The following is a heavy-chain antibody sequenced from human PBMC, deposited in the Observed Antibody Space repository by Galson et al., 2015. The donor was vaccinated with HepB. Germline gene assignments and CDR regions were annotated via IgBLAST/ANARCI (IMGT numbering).Heavy chain of an antibody. CDR3: ALSPHDSFDY. D-gene: IGHD3-3*01. Sequence: SVKVSCKASGYTFTSYGFTWVRQAPGQGLEWMGWINTYNGNTNYAQKLQGRVTMTTDTSTSTAYMELRSLRSDDTAVYYCALSPHDSFDYWGQGTLVTVSS. V-gene: IGHV1-18*01. CDR1: GYTFTSYG. J-gene: IGHJ4*02. CDR2: INTYNGNT.